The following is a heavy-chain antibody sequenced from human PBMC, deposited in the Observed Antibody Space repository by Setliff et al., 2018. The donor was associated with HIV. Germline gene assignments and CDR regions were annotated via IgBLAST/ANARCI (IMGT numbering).Heavy chain of an antibody. Sequence: GGSLRLSCAASGFTFSDYYMSWIRQAPGKGLEWVSYISSSGSTIYYADSVKGRFTISRDNAKNSLYLQMNSLRAEDTATYYCTRDLNLPGGEAFDIWGQGTMVTVSS. CDR1: GFTFSDYY. J-gene: IGHJ3*02. CDR3: TRDLNLPGGEAFDI. CDR2: ISSSGSTI. D-gene: IGHD2-2*01. V-gene: IGHV3-11*04.